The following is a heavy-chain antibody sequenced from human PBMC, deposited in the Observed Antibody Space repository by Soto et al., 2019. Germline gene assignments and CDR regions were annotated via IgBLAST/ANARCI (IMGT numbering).Heavy chain of an antibody. J-gene: IGHJ6*02. CDR2: ISGSGGST. D-gene: IGHD4-17*01. CDR3: AKNRKGGLTVHNSGMGV. V-gene: IGHV3-23*01. Sequence: GGSLRLSCAASGFTFSSYAMSWVRQAPGKGLEWVSAISGSGGSTYYADSVKGRFTISRDNSKNTLYLQMNSLRAEDRAVYYYAKNRKGGLTVHNSGMGVGAQGPTVPV. CDR1: GFTFSSYA.